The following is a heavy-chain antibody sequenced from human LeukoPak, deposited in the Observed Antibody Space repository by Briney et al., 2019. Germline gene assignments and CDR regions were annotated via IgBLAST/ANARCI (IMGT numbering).Heavy chain of an antibody. D-gene: IGHD3-22*01. Sequence: PGGSLRLSCAASGFTFSSYGMHWVRQAPGKGLEWVAVISYDGSNKYYADSVKGRFNISRDNSKNTLYLQMNSLRAEDTAVYYCARGLAYNYDSSAYFLDYWGQGTLVTVSS. CDR1: GFTFSSYG. CDR3: ARGLAYNYDSSAYFLDY. J-gene: IGHJ4*02. V-gene: IGHV3-30*03. CDR2: ISYDGSNK.